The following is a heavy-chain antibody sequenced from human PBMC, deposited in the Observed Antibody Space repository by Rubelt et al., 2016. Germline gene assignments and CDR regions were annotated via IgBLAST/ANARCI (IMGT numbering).Heavy chain of an antibody. V-gene: IGHV7-4-1*02. CDR3: ARVRRYYDDAFDI. CDR2: ISTDIGNP. D-gene: IGHD3-22*01. CDR1: GYTFRSYA. J-gene: IGHJ3*02. Sequence: QVQLVQSVSELRKPGASVKVSCKASGYTFRSYAMNWVRQAPGQGLEWMGWISTDIGNPTYAQGFTGRFVFSLDTSVSTAYLQISSLKAEDTAVCYCARVRRYYDDAFDIWGQGTMVTVSS.